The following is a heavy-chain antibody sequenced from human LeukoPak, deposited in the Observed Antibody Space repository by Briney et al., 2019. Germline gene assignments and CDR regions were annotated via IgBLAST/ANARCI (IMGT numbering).Heavy chain of an antibody. Sequence: PGGSLRLSCAASGFTFSSYGMSWVRQAPGKGLEWVSAVSVCGGSTHYADSVKGRFTISRDNSKNTLYLQMNSLRAEDTAVYYCAKDRLRATLTSFDYWGQGTLVTVSS. J-gene: IGHJ4*02. CDR3: AKDRLRATLTSFDY. D-gene: IGHD4-17*01. CDR1: GFTFSSYG. CDR2: VSVCGGST. V-gene: IGHV3-23*01.